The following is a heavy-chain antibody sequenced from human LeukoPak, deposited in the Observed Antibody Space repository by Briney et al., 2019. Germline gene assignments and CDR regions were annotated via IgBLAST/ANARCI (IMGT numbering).Heavy chain of an antibody. Sequence: SVKVSCKASGGTFSSYAISWVRQAPGQGLEWMGGIIPIFGTANYAQKFQGRVTMTTDTSTSTAYMELRSLRSDDTAVYYCAREIEGSSMSDYWGQGTLVTVSS. V-gene: IGHV1-69*05. CDR2: IIPIFGTA. CDR3: AREIEGSSMSDY. J-gene: IGHJ4*02. CDR1: GGTFSSYA. D-gene: IGHD1-26*01.